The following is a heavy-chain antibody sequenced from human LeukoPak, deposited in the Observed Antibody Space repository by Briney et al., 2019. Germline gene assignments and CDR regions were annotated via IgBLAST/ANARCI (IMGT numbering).Heavy chain of an antibody. CDR2: IYRDGST. D-gene: IGHD3-22*01. V-gene: IGHV3-53*01. CDR1: GFTVSSNY. CDR3: ARDPVYYDSSGQSGF. J-gene: IGHJ4*02. Sequence: PGGSLRLSCAASGFTVSSNYMSWVRQAPGKGLEWVSAIYRDGSTYYADSVKGRFTISRDTSKNTLFLQMNSLRAEDTAVYYCARDPVYYDSSGQSGFWGQGTLVTVSS.